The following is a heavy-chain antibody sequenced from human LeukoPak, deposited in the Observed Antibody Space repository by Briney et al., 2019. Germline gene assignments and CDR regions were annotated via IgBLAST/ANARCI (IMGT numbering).Heavy chain of an antibody. J-gene: IGHJ4*02. D-gene: IGHD3-22*01. Sequence: GESLKISCKGSGYSFISYWIGWVRQMPGKGLEWMGIIYPGDSDTRYSPSFQGQVTISADKSISTAYLQWSSLKASDTAMYYCARLKFYDSSGYYYYFDYWGQGTLVTVSS. CDR1: GYSFISYW. CDR2: IYPGDSDT. V-gene: IGHV5-51*01. CDR3: ARLKFYDSSGYYYYFDY.